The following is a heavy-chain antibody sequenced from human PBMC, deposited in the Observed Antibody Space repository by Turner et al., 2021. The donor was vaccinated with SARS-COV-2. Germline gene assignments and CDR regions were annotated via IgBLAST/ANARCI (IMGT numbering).Heavy chain of an antibody. Sequence: IKPGWSLRLSCAASGFTFSSYSMNWVRQAPGKGLEWVSSISSRGSYIYYADLFNGQKTAYGVLARLEFRRVLFRSCASDTGIYGGNSQTRDNWFGPWGQGIRVTVSS. CDR2: ISSRGSYI. J-gene: IGHJ5*01. D-gene: IGHD1-26*01. V-gene: IGHV3-21*01. CDR1: GFTFSSYS. CDR3: NSQTRDNWFGP.